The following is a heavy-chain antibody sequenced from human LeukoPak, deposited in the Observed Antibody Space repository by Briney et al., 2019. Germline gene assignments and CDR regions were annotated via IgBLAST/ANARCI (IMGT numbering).Heavy chain of an antibody. J-gene: IGHJ4*02. CDR3: AGAVGAIAYYFDY. D-gene: IGHD1-26*01. CDR1: GYTFTSYD. V-gene: IGHV1-8*03. Sequence: ASVKVSCKASGYTFTSYDINWVRQATGQGLEWMGWMNPNSGNTGYAQKFQGRVTITRNTSISTAYMELSSLRSEDTAVYYCAGAVGAIAYYFDYWGQGTLVTVSS. CDR2: MNPNSGNT.